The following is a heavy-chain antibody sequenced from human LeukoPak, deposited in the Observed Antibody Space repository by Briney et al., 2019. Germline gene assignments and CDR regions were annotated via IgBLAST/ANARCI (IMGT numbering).Heavy chain of an antibody. CDR2: ISSSSNYI. V-gene: IGHV3-21*01. CDR1: GFTFSTYN. D-gene: IGHD1-26*01. CDR3: ARDVGASAPDAFDI. Sequence: GGSLRLPCAASGFTFSTYNMNWVRQAPGKGLEWVSSISSSSNYIYYADSVKGRFTISRDNAKNSLYLQMNSLRAEDTDVYYCARDVGASAPDAFDIWGQGTMVTVSS. J-gene: IGHJ3*02.